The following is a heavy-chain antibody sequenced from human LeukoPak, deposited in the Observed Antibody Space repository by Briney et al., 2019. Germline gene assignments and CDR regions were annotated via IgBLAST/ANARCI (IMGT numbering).Heavy chain of an antibody. CDR1: RESFSGYY. D-gene: IGHD3-22*01. CDR3: ASHYYDSSGYYYFDY. Sequence: SETLSFTCVAYRESFSGYYWRCIRQPPGKGLEWIGEINHSGSTNYNPSLKSRVTISVDTSKSQFSLKLSSVTAADTAVYYCASHYYDSSGYYYFDYWGQGTLVTVSS. CDR2: INHSGST. J-gene: IGHJ4*02. V-gene: IGHV4-34*01.